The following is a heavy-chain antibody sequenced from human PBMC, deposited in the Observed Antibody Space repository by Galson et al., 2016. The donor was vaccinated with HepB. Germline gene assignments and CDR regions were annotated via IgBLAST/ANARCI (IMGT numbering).Heavy chain of an antibody. CDR1: GDSISIRGYY. V-gene: IGHV4-39*02. Sequence: SETLSLTCTVSGDSISIRGYYWAWIRQPPGKGLEWIGSIYYSGNTYNNPSLKTRVSMSVDTSKNHFSLELSSVTAADTAVYYCARPTPQPRFDYWGQGTPVSVSS. D-gene: IGHD3-10*01. J-gene: IGHJ4*02. CDR2: IYYSGNT. CDR3: ARPTPQPRFDY.